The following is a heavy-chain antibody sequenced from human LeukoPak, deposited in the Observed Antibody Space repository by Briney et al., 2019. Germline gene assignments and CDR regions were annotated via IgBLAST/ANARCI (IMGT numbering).Heavy chain of an antibody. CDR2: ISSGSSAI. V-gene: IGHV3-21*01. CDR3: ARGHTAVTRHFDF. J-gene: IGHJ4*02. D-gene: IGHD4-17*01. CDR1: GFTFSTYA. Sequence: GGSLRHSCAASGFTFSTYAMHWVRQAPGKGLEWVSIISSGSSAIFSADALKGRFTISRDDAKNLLYLDMNSLRAEDTAVYYCARGHTAVTRHFDFRGQGTLVTVSS.